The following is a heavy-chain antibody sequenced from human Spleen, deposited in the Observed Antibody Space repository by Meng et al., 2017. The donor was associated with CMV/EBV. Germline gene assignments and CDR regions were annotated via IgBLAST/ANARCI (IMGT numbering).Heavy chain of an antibody. Sequence: SETMSLTSAVYGGSFSGYYWSWIRQPPGKGLEWIGEINHSGSTNYNPSLKSRVTISVDTSKNHFSLKLISVTAADTAVYYCARGISTSCLFRYWGQGTLVTVSS. J-gene: IGHJ4*02. CDR2: INHSGST. D-gene: IGHD2-2*01. V-gene: IGHV4-34*01. CDR1: GGSFSGYY. CDR3: ARGISTSCLFRY.